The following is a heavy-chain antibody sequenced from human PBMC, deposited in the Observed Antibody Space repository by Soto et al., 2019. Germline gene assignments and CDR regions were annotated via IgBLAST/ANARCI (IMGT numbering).Heavy chain of an antibody. Sequence: SVKVSCKASGGTFSSYTISWVRQAPGQGLEWMGRIIPILGIANYAQKFQGRVTITADKSTSTVYMELSGLRSDDTAVYYCARGILVVTGGPYYMGVWGTGTTVTVSS. J-gene: IGHJ6*03. V-gene: IGHV1-69*02. CDR3: ARGILVVTGGPYYMGV. D-gene: IGHD2-21*02. CDR2: IIPILGIA. CDR1: GGTFSSYT.